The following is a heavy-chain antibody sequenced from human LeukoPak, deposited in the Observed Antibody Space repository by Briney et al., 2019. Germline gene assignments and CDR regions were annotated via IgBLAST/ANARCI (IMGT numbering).Heavy chain of an antibody. J-gene: IGHJ4*02. CDR3: AKDSVEVPAARGFGSRRVFDY. CDR2: ISGSGGST. CDR1: GFTFSSYA. Sequence: GGSLRLSCAASGFTFSSYAMSWVRQAPGKGLEWVSAISGSGGSTYYADSVKGRFTISRDNSKNTLYLKMNSLRAEDTAVYYCAKDSVEVPAARGFGSRRVFDYWGQGTLVTVSS. D-gene: IGHD2-2*01. V-gene: IGHV3-23*01.